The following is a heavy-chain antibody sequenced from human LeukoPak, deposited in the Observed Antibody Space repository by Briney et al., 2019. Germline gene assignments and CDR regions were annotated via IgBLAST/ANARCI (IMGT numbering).Heavy chain of an antibody. CDR3: ARGYQLGSYLWFDP. CDR1: GGSFSGYY. J-gene: IGHJ5*02. CDR2: INHSGST. V-gene: IGHV4-34*01. Sequence: SETLSLTCAVYGGSFSGYYWSWIRQPPGKGLEWIGEINHSGSTNYNPSLKSRVTIPVDTSKNQFSLKLSSVTAADTAVYYCARGYQLGSYLWFDPWGQGTLVTVSS. D-gene: IGHD2-2*01.